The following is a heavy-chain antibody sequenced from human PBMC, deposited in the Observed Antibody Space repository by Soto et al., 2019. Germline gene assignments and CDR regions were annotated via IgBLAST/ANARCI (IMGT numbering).Heavy chain of an antibody. J-gene: IGHJ6*02. D-gene: IGHD2-2*01. V-gene: IGHV4-59*12. CDR1: GGSISSYY. CDR3: ARDRIVVVPASYYYYGMDV. Sequence: PSETLSLTCTVSGGSISSYYWSWIRQPPGKGLEWIGYIYYSGSTNYNPSLKSRVTISVDKSKNQFSLKLSSVTAADTAVYYCARDRIVVVPASYYYYGMDVWGQGTTVTVSS. CDR2: IYYSGST.